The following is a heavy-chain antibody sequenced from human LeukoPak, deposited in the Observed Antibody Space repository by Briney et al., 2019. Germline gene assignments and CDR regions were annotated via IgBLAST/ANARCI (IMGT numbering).Heavy chain of an antibody. CDR1: GFTVSSNY. J-gene: IGHJ4*02. V-gene: IGHV3-66*01. CDR2: IYSGGST. D-gene: IGHD6-19*01. Sequence: PGGSLRLSCAASGFTVSSNYMSWVRQAPGKGLEWVSVIYSGGSTYYADSVKGRFTISRDNSKNTLYLQMNSLRAEDTAVYYCARDLVDSSGWPVYYFDYWGQGTLVTVSS. CDR3: ARDLVDSSGWPVYYFDY.